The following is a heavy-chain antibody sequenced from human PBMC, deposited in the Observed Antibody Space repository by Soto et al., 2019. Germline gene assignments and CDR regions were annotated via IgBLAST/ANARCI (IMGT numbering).Heavy chain of an antibody. Sequence: EVQLLESGGGLVQPGGSLRLSCAASGFTFSSYAMSWVRQAPGKALEWVSAISAGGGSTYYADSVKGRFTVSRDNPKNTLSLQMNSLRADDTAVYYCAKRGDFWSGYYFTYWGQGTLVTVSS. V-gene: IGHV3-23*01. J-gene: IGHJ4*02. CDR3: AKRGDFWSGYYFTY. CDR2: ISAGGGST. D-gene: IGHD3-3*01. CDR1: GFTFSSYA.